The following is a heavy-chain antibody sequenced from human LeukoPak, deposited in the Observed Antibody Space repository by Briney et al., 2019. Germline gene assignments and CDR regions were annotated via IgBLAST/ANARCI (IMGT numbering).Heavy chain of an antibody. CDR2: ISRTSGGTT. J-gene: IGHJ3*02. CDR1: GFAFSGYE. CDR3: ARGGSSGYDFNAFDI. Sequence: GGSLRLSCAASGFAFSGYEMNWVRQAPGKGLEWISYISRTSGGTTYYAESVMGRFTVSRDNAKNSLYLQMNSLRAEDTAAYYCARGGSSGYDFNAFDIWGQGTMVTVSS. V-gene: IGHV3-48*03. D-gene: IGHD5-12*01.